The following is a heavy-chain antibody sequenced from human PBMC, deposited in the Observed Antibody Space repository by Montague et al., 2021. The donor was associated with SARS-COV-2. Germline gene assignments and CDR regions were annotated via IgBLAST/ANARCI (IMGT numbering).Heavy chain of an antibody. Sequence: TLSLTCTVSGGSISSGGYYWSWIRQHPGKGLEWIGYIYYSGSTYYNPSLKSRVTISVATSKNQFSLKLSSVTAADTAVYYCARVHIVVVTAMRYFDLWGRGTLATVSS. V-gene: IGHV4-31*03. CDR2: IYYSGST. J-gene: IGHJ2*01. CDR1: GGSISSGGYY. D-gene: IGHD2-21*02. CDR3: ARVHIVVVTAMRYFDL.